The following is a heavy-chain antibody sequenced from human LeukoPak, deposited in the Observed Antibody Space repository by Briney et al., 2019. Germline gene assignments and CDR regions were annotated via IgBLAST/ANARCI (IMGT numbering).Heavy chain of an antibody. CDR1: GYTFTSYD. CDR3: ARDLRTDSRNWAAFDY. J-gene: IGHJ4*02. V-gene: IGHV1-8*03. CDR2: MNPNSGNT. Sequence: GASVKVSGKASGYTFTSYDINWVRQAAGQGLEWVGWMNPNSGNTGYAQKFQGRVTITRNTAISTDYMELSSLRSEDTAVYYCARDLRTDSRNWAAFDYWGQGTLVTVSS. D-gene: IGHD6-13*01.